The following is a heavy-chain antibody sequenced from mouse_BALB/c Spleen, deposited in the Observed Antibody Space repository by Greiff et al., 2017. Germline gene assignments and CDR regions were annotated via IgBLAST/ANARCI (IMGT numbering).Heavy chain of an antibody. Sequence: VQLQQPGAELVKPGASVKLSCKASGYTFTSYWMHWVKQRPGQGLEWIGEINPSNGRTNYNEKFKSKATLTVDKSSSTAYMQLSSLTSEDSAVYYCYYGSRGYLDVWGAGTTVTVSS. D-gene: IGHD1-1*01. CDR2: INPSNGRT. CDR3: YYGSRGYLDV. CDR1: GYTFTSYW. J-gene: IGHJ1*01. V-gene: IGHV1S81*02.